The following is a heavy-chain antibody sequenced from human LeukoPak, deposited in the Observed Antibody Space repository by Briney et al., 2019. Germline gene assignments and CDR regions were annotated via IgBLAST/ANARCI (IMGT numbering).Heavy chain of an antibody. Sequence: GGSLRLSCAASGFTLTTYWMSWVRQARANGLEWVANINQDESAKYYLDSVKGRFTISRDNAQNSLYLQMNSLRAEDTAVYYCARSRYCSGGSCYLDYWGQGTLVTVSS. CDR3: ARSRYCSGGSCYLDY. CDR2: INQDESAK. J-gene: IGHJ4*02. CDR1: GFTLTTYW. V-gene: IGHV3-7*04. D-gene: IGHD2-15*01.